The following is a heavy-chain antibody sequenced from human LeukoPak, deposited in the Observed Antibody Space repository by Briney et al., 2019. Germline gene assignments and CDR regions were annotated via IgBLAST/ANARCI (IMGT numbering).Heavy chain of an antibody. V-gene: IGHV4-34*01. D-gene: IGHD3-3*01. CDR1: GGSFSGYY. CDR2: INHRGST. J-gene: IGHJ4*02. CDR3: ARASDFWSGYRDRGRYFDY. Sequence: SETLSLTCAVYGGSFSGYYWSWIRQPPGKGLEWIGEINHRGSTNYNPSLKSRVTISVDTSKNQFSLQLSSVTAADTAVYYCARASDFWSGYRDRGRYFDYWGQGTLVTVSS.